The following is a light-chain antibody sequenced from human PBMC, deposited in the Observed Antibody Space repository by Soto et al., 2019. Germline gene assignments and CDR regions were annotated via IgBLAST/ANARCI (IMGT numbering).Light chain of an antibody. J-gene: IGLJ2*01. CDR1: SSDVGTYNY. V-gene: IGLV2-11*01. CDR2: DVS. CDR3: CSYAGSYILL. Sequence: QSALTQPRSVSGSPKQSVTISCTGTSSDVGTYNYVSWFQQHPGKAPKLMISDVSKRPSGVPDRFSGSKSGNTASLTISGLQAEDEADYYFCSYAGSYILLFGGGTKLTVL.